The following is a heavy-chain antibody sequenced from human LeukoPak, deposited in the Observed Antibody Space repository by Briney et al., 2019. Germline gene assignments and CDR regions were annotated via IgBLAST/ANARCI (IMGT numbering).Heavy chain of an antibody. CDR2: IIPILGIA. V-gene: IGHV1-69*04. J-gene: IGHJ4*02. CDR1: VGTFSSYP. CDR3: ARASNYGDYGDY. D-gene: IGHD4-17*01. Sequence: SVKVSCKASVGTFSSYPISWVRQAPGQGLEWMGRIIPILGIANYAQKFQGRVTITADKSTSTAYMELSSLRSEDTAVYYCARASNYGDYGDYWGQGTLVTVSS.